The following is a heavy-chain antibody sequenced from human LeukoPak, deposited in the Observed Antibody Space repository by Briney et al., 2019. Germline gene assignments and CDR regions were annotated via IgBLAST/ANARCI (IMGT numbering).Heavy chain of an antibody. CDR1: GGSFSGYY. V-gene: IGHV4-34*01. D-gene: IGHD3-22*01. CDR2: MNPSGST. CDR3: ARGPQDVTMMVVVMTGVSYYLDV. J-gene: IGHJ6*03. Sequence: SETLSLTCAVYGGSFSGYYWTWIRQTPGKGMEWIGEMNPSGSTNYNPSLKSRVTISVDTSKNQFSLNLSSVTAADTAVYYCARGPQDVTMMVVVMTGVSYYLDVWGKGTTVTVS.